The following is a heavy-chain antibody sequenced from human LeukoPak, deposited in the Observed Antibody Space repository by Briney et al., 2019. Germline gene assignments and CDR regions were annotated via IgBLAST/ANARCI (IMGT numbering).Heavy chain of an antibody. D-gene: IGHD3-10*01. CDR1: GFTFSSYS. V-gene: IGHV3-21*01. CDR3: ARDATSTMVRGVTGFDY. J-gene: IGHJ4*02. Sequence: PGGSLRLSCAASGFTFSSYSMNWVRQAPGKGLEWVSSISSSSSYIYYADSVKGRFTISRDNAKNSLYLQMNSLRAEDTAVYYRARDATSTMVRGVTGFDYWGQGTLVTVSS. CDR2: ISSSSSYI.